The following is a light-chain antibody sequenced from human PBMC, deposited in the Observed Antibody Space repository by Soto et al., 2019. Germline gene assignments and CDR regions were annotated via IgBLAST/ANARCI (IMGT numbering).Light chain of an antibody. CDR1: QSISNY. J-gene: IGKJ4*01. CDR2: AAS. Sequence: DMEMTQSPLSLSASVGDRVTITCRASQSISNYLNWYQHKPGKVPKLLIYAASSLQSGVPTRFSGSGSGTDFTLTINSLQPEDCATYYCQQSYGTPLSFGGGTKIEIK. CDR3: QQSYGTPLS. V-gene: IGKV1-39*01.